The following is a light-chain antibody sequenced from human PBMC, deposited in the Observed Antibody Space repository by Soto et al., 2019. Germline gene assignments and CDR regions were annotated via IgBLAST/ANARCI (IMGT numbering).Light chain of an antibody. J-gene: IGKJ1*01. CDR3: QRRSNWPPT. CDR1: QSVSSY. V-gene: IGKV3-11*01. Sequence: EIVLTQSPATLSLSPGERATLSCRASQSVSSYLAWYQQKPGQAPRLLIYDASNRATGIPARFSGSGSGTDFTLPISSLEPEDFAVYYCQRRSNWPPTFGQGTKLEIK. CDR2: DAS.